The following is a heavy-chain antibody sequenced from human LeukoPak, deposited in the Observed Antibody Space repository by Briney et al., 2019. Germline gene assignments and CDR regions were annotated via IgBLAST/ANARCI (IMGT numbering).Heavy chain of an antibody. Sequence: ASVKVSCKASGGTFSSYAISWVRQAPGQGLEWMGGIVPIFGTANYAQKYQGRVTITADESTSTAYMELSSLRSEDTAVYYCARAEEYSSSSGGYWGQGTLVTVSS. J-gene: IGHJ4*02. CDR3: ARAEEYSSSSGGY. D-gene: IGHD6-6*01. V-gene: IGHV1-69*13. CDR1: GGTFSSYA. CDR2: IVPIFGTA.